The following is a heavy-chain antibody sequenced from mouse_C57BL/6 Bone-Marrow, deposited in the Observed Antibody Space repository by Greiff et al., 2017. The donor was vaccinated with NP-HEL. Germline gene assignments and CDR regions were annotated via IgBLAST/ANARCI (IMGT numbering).Heavy chain of an antibody. D-gene: IGHD1-1*01. J-gene: IGHJ1*03. CDR2: IHPNSGST. V-gene: IGHV1-64*01. CDR3: ARNGSSYWYFDV. Sequence: QVQLQQPGAELVKPGASVKLSCKASGYTFTSYWMHWVKERPGQGLEWIGMIHPNSGSTNYNEKFKSKATLTVDKSSITAYMQLSSLTSEDSAVYYCARNGSSYWYFDVWGTGTTVTVSS. CDR1: GYTFTSYW.